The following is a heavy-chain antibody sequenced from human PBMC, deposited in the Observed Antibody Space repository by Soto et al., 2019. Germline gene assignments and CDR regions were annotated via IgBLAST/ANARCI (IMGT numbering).Heavy chain of an antibody. J-gene: IGHJ4*02. CDR1: GFSLTTNGMC. Sequence: SGPTLVNPTQTLTLTCNFSGFSLTTNGMCLSWFRQPPGKALEWLALIDWADGKYFSTSLKTRLTISKDTSKNQVVLTMANMAPVDTGTYHCARTSAAAGTHFDYWGQGTPVTVSS. D-gene: IGHD6-13*01. CDR2: IDWADGK. V-gene: IGHV2-70*01. CDR3: ARTSAAAGTHFDY.